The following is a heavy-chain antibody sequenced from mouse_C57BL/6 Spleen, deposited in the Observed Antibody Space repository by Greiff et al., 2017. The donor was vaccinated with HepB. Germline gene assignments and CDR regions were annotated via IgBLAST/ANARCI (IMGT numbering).Heavy chain of an antibody. D-gene: IGHD2-3*01. CDR1: GYTFTDYY. J-gene: IGHJ4*01. Sequence: EVQLQQSGPELVKPGASVKISCKASGYTFTDYYMNWVKQSHGKSLEWIGDINPNNGGTSYNQKFKGKATLTVDKSSSTAYMELRSLTSEDSAVYYCAKRYLHDGYSYYAMDYWGQGTSVTVSS. CDR3: AKRYLHDGYSYYAMDY. V-gene: IGHV1-26*01. CDR2: INPNNGGT.